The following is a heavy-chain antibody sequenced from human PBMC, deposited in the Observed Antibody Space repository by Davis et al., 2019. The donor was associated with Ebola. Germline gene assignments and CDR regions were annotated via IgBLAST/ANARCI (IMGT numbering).Heavy chain of an antibody. D-gene: IGHD3-9*01. CDR2: ISGSGGST. CDR3: AKATGVLRYFDWLLIDY. CDR1: GFTFSSYA. Sequence: GESLKISCAASGFTFSSYAMSWVRPAPGKGLEWVSAISGSGGSTYYADSVKGRFTISRDNSKNTLYLQMNSLRAEDTAVYYCAKATGVLRYFDWLLIDYWGQGTLVTVSS. J-gene: IGHJ4*02. V-gene: IGHV3-23*01.